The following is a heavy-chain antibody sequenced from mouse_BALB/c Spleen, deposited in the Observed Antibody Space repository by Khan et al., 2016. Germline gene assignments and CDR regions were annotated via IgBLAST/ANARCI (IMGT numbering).Heavy chain of an antibody. V-gene: IGHV4-1*02. D-gene: IGHD1-1*01. Sequence: EVQRQEFGGGLVQPGGSLKLSCAASGFDFSRYWMSWVRQAPGKGLEWIGEINPDSRTINYKPSLKDKFIISRDNAKKTLYLQMSKVRSEDTALYYCGRRYYYGFVDYWGQGTTLTVSS. CDR3: GRRYYYGFVDY. J-gene: IGHJ2*01. CDR2: INPDSRTI. CDR1: GFDFSRYW.